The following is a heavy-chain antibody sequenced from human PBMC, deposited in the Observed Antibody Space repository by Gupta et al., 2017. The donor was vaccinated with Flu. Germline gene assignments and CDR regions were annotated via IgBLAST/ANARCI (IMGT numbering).Heavy chain of an antibody. D-gene: IGHD1-1*01. Sequence: QVQLVQSGAEVKKPGASVKVSCKASGYTFTSYGISWVRQAPGQGLEWMGWISAYNGNTNYAQKLQGRVTMTTDTSTSTAYMELRSLRSDDTAVYYCARVPRYNWNEYPYGMDVWGQGTTVTVSS. CDR1: GYTFTSYG. CDR2: ISAYNGNT. CDR3: ARVPRYNWNEYPYGMDV. J-gene: IGHJ6*02. V-gene: IGHV1-18*01.